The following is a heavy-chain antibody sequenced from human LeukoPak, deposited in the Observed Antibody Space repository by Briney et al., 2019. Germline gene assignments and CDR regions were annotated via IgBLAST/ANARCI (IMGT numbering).Heavy chain of an antibody. J-gene: IGHJ4*02. CDR2: IYTSGST. CDR3: ASSPSSYFDY. V-gene: IGHV4-61*02. CDR1: GGSISSGSYY. D-gene: IGHD6-13*01. Sequence: SETLSLTCTVSGGSISSGSYYWSWIRQPAGKGLEWIGRIYTSGSTNYNPSLKSRVTISVDTSKNQFSLKLSSVTAADTAVYYCASSPSSYFDYWGQGTLVTVSS.